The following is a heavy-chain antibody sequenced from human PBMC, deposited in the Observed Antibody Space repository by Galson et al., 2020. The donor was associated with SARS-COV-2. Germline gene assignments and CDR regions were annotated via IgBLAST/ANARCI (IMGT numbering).Heavy chain of an antibody. V-gene: IGHV3-33*06. CDR1: GFTFSSYG. Sequence: GGSLRLSCAASGFTFSSYGMHWVRQAPGTGLEWVAVIWYDGSNKYYADSVKGRFTISRDNSKNTLYLQMNSLRAEDTAVYYCAKEFCSSTSCQSWDPDAFDIWGQGTMVTVSS. CDR3: AKEFCSSTSCQSWDPDAFDI. D-gene: IGHD2-2*01. J-gene: IGHJ3*02. CDR2: IWYDGSNK.